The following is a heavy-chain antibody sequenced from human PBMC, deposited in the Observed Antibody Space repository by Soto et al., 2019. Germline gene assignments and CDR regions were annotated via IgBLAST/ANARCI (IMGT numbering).Heavy chain of an antibody. CDR3: AKDLLVVAATPDY. D-gene: IGHD2-15*01. Sequence: GXSLRLSCAASGFTLSSYSLHWFRQAPGKGLEWVAVISYDGSNKYYADSVKGRFTISRDNSKNTLYLQMNSLRAEDTAVYYCAKDLLVVAATPDYWGQGTLVTVSS. CDR1: GFTLSSYS. V-gene: IGHV3-30*18. CDR2: ISYDGSNK. J-gene: IGHJ4*02.